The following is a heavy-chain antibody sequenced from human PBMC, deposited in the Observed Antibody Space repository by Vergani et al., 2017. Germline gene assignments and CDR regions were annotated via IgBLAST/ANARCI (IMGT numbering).Heavy chain of an antibody. D-gene: IGHD6-13*01. J-gene: IGHJ4*02. V-gene: IGHV1-2*02. CDR2: INPNSGGT. CDR3: ARDVLGYSSSRGLGF. CDR1: EYTFTGYY. Sequence: QVQLVQSGAEVKKPGASVEVSCKASEYTFTGYYMHWVRQAPGQGLEWMGWINPNSGGTNYAQKFQGRVTMTRDTSISTSYMEVSRLRSDDTAMYYCARDVLGYSSSRGLGFWGQGTLVTVSS.